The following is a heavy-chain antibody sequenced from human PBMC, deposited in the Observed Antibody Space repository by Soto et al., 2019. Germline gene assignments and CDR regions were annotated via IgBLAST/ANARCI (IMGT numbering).Heavy chain of an antibody. D-gene: IGHD3-3*01. CDR2: IKSKTDDETT. J-gene: IGHJ3*02. V-gene: IGHV3-15*01. CDR3: TTIMGILEWLSGDAFDI. Sequence: GGSPRLSCAASGLTFNNAWMSWVRQAPGKGLEWVGRIKSKTDDETTDYAAPVKGRFTISRDDSKNTLYLQMNNLKYEDTGVYYCTTIMGILEWLSGDAFDIWGQGTMVTVSS. CDR1: GLTFNNAW.